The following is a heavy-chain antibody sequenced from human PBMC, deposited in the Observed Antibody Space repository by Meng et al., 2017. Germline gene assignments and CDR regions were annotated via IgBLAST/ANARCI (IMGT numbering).Heavy chain of an antibody. CDR1: GDTLNTYN. Sequence: QVWVVQSGAEVKTPGPSVTVSGKASGDTLNTYNMHWVRQAPGQGLEWMGIINPSDNSAAYAQGFQGRLTMTRDTCTSTLYMELTSLQFEDTAIYYCATDNWGPHYWGQGTLVTVSS. V-gene: IGHV1-46*02. CDR2: INPSDNSA. D-gene: IGHD7-27*01. J-gene: IGHJ4*02. CDR3: ATDNWGPHY.